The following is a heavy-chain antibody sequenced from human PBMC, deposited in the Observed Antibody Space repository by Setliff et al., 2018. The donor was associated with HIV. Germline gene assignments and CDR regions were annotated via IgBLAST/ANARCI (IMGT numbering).Heavy chain of an antibody. CDR1: GGSFSAYH. J-gene: IGHJ4*01. D-gene: IGHD3-3*01. V-gene: IGHV4-34*01. CDR2: INHSGST. Sequence: PSETLSLTCAVYGGSFSAYHWSWIRQTPGKGLEWLGEINHSGSTAYNLALESRVSMSIDTSKNQFSLKLTSVPAADTAIYYGARCRDYTGSWFRPFYLDFWGHGNLVTVSS. CDR3: ARCRDYTGSWFRPFYLDF.